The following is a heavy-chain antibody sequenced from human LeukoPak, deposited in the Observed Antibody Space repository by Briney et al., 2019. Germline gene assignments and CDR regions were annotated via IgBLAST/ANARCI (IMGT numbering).Heavy chain of an antibody. Sequence: PGGSLRLSCTASGFTFGDYAMSWVRQAPGKGLEWVGFIRSKAYGGTTDYAASVKGRFTISRDDSKSIAYLQMNSLKTEDTAVYYCTRDTVGYDFWSGYSEYWGQGTLVTVSS. CDR2: IRSKAYGGTT. CDR1: GFTFGDYA. CDR3: TRDTVGYDFWSGYSEY. V-gene: IGHV3-49*04. J-gene: IGHJ4*02. D-gene: IGHD3-3*01.